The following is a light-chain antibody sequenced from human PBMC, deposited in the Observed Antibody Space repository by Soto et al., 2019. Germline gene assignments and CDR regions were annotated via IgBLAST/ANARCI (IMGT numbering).Light chain of an antibody. Sequence: QSVLTQPPSVSGAPGQRVTISCTGSSSNIGAGYDVHWYQQLPGAAPKLLIYGNSNRPSGVPDRFSGSKSGTSASLAITGLQSEDAADYYCQSYDSGLSALVFGTGTKVXVL. CDR2: GNS. J-gene: IGLJ1*01. CDR3: QSYDSGLSALV. CDR1: SSNIGAGYD. V-gene: IGLV1-40*01.